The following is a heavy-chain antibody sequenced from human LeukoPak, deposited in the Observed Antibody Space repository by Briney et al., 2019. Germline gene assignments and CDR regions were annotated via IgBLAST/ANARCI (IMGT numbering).Heavy chain of an antibody. Sequence: SETLSLTCTVSGDSIRNYYWSWIRQPPGKGLEWIGHIYYSGSTNYNPSLKSRVTISVDTSKNQFSLKLSSVTAADTAVYYCARVGGTNYYYYGMDVWGQGTTVTVSS. CDR2: IYYSGST. V-gene: IGHV4-59*01. D-gene: IGHD4-23*01. J-gene: IGHJ6*02. CDR3: ARVGGTNYYYYGMDV. CDR1: GDSIRNYY.